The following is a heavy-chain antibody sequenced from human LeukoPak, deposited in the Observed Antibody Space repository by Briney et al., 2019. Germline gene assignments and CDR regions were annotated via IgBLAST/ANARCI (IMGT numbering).Heavy chain of an antibody. Sequence: GGSLRLSCAASGFTFSSYWMHWVRQAPGKELVWVSRINNDGSGTTYADSVKGRFTISRDNAKNTLYLQMNSLRAEDTAVYYCARGYSGSYYNWGQGTLVTVSS. V-gene: IGHV3-74*01. J-gene: IGHJ4*02. CDR3: ARGYSGSYYN. D-gene: IGHD1-26*01. CDR2: INNDGSGT. CDR1: GFTFSSYW.